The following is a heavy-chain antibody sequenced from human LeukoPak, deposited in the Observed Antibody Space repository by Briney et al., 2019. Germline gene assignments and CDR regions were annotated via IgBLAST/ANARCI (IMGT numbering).Heavy chain of an antibody. Sequence: GGSLRLSCAGSGFIFSSYALSWVRQALGKGLEWVSAISTSGANTYYADSVRGRFTISRDNSKNTLYLQMNTLRAEDTAVYYCATTKEARRYFDYWGQGTLVTVSS. CDR3: ATTKEARRYFDY. J-gene: IGHJ4*02. CDR1: GFIFSSYA. V-gene: IGHV3-23*01. CDR2: ISTSGANT. D-gene: IGHD1-1*01.